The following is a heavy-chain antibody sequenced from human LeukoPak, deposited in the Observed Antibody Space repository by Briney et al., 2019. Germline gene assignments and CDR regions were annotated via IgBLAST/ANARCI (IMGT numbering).Heavy chain of an antibody. J-gene: IGHJ4*02. CDR2: INRDGMST. Sequence: GGSLRLSCAASGLNFSTHWMHWVGQARGRGVGGVARINRDGMSTSSADSVKPRFPISSDNANNTLYFQMNSLRADDTAVYYCARPLGPRNTVTIPAPFDYWGQGTLVTVSS. V-gene: IGHV3-74*01. CDR1: GLNFSTHW. D-gene: IGHD4-17*01. CDR3: ARPLGPRNTVTIPAPFDY.